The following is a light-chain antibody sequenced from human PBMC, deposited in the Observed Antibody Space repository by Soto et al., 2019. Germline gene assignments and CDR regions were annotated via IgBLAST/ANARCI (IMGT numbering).Light chain of an antibody. CDR3: QQYSSLPHT. V-gene: IGKV3-20*01. J-gene: IGKJ2*01. CDR1: QSISSNF. CDR2: GAS. Sequence: EIVLTQSPGTLSLSPGEGATLSCRASQSISSNFLAWYQQKRGQAPRLLIHGASNRATGIPDRFSGSGSGTDFTLTITRLEPEDFAVYYCQQYSSLPHTFGQGTKLEVK.